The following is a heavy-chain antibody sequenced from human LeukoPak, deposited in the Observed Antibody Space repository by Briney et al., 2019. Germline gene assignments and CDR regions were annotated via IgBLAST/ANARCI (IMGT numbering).Heavy chain of an antibody. J-gene: IGHJ4*02. CDR3: AKCLTSTGTCYFDY. D-gene: IGHD1-1*01. CDR1: GFTFSNYA. CDR2: ISGSGGNT. Sequence: GGSLRPSCAASGFTFSNYAMSWVRQAPGEGLEWVSAISGSGGNTYYADSVNGRFTISRDNSQNTFFLQMNSLRADDTAIYYCAKCLTSTGTCYFDYWGQGTLVTVSS. V-gene: IGHV3-23*01.